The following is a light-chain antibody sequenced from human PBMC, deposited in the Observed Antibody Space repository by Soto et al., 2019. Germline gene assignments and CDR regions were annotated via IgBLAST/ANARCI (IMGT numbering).Light chain of an antibody. Sequence: DIQMTQSPSTLSAFVGDRVTITCRASQSIGRWLAWYQQKPGKAPKLLISGASTLQSGVPSRFSGSGSGTEFTLTVSSLQPEDFATYYCQQLNAYPHSFGGGTKVDIK. V-gene: IGKV1-5*01. CDR1: QSIGRW. J-gene: IGKJ4*01. CDR3: QQLNAYPHS. CDR2: GAS.